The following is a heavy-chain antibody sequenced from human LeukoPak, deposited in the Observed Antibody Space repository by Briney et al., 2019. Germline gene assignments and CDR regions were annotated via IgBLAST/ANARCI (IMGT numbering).Heavy chain of an antibody. CDR2: ISYDGSNK. CDR3: AKDDSSSWTPFDY. CDR1: GFTFSSYG. V-gene: IGHV3-30*18. D-gene: IGHD6-13*01. Sequence: GGSLRLSCAASGFTFSSYGMHWVRQAPGKGLECLAVISYDGSNKYYADSVKGRFTISRDNSKNTLYLQMQSLRAEDTAVYYCAKDDSSSWTPFDYWGQGTLVTVSS. J-gene: IGHJ4*02.